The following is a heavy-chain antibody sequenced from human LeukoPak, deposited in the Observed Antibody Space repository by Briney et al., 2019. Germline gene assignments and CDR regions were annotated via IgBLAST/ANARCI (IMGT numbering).Heavy chain of an antibody. CDR1: GYTLTELG. J-gene: IGHJ3*02. Sequence: ASVKVSCKVSGYTLTELGMHWVRQAPGKGLEWMGGFDPEDGETIYAQKFQGRVTMTEDTSTHTAYMELSSLRSEDTAVYYCAKAVVFITARYIFDIWGQGKMVTVSS. CDR3: AKAVVFITARYIFDI. V-gene: IGHV1-24*01. D-gene: IGHD3-22*01. CDR2: FDPEDGET.